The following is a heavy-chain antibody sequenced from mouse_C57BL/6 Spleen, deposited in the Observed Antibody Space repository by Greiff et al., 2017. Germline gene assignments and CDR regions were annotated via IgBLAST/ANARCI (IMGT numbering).Heavy chain of an antibody. V-gene: IGHV1-74*01. CDR2: IHPSDSDT. J-gene: IGHJ2*01. Sequence: QVQLQQPGAELVKPGASVKVSCKASGYTFTSYWMHWVKQRPGQGLEWIGRIHPSDSDTNYNQKFKGKATLTVDKSSSTAYMRLSSLTSEDSSVSYCAIERWYYYDLDDWGKGTTLTVSS. D-gene: IGHD2-4*01. CDR3: AIERWYYYDLDD. CDR1: GYTFTSYW.